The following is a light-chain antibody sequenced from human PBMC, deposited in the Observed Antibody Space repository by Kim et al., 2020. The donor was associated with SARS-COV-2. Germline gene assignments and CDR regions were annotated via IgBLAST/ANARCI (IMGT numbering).Light chain of an antibody. CDR3: QQRSNWPVT. Sequence: LPPGEKATLSGRASQIVRSQLAWYQQTPGQAPRLLIYDASNRATGIPARFSGSGSGTDFTLTISSLEPEDFAVYYCQQRSNWPVTFGQGTKVDIK. J-gene: IGKJ1*01. V-gene: IGKV3-11*01. CDR1: QIVRSQ. CDR2: DAS.